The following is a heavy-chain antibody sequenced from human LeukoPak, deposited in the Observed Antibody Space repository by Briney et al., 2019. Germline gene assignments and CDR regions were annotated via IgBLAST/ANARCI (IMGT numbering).Heavy chain of an antibody. CDR3: ARRGLGVTAPFDY. CDR2: IYYSGST. V-gene: IGHV4-59*08. CDR1: GGSISSYY. Sequence: ASETLSLTCTVSGGSISSYYWSWIRQPPGKGLEWNGYIYYSGSTNYNTSLKSRVTISVDTSKNQFSLKLSSVTAADTAVYYCARRGLGVTAPFDYWGQGTLVTVSS. D-gene: IGHD2-21*02. J-gene: IGHJ4*02.